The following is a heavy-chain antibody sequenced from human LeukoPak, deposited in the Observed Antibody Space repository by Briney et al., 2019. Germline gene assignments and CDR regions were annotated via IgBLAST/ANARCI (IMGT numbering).Heavy chain of an antibody. Sequence: SETLSLTCAVYGGSFSDYYWTWIRQSPGKGLEWIGEINHSGRTNYNPSLESRFTISLDTSKNQFSLKLNSVTGADTAVYYCAKYGPGSGSYSTSWYFHQWGQGTLVTVSS. J-gene: IGHJ4*02. CDR1: GGSFSDYY. CDR2: INHSGRT. V-gene: IGHV4-34*01. D-gene: IGHD1-26*01. CDR3: AKYGPGSGSYSTSWYFHQ.